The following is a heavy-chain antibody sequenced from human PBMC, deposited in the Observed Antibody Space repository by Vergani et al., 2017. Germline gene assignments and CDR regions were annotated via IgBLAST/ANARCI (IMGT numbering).Heavy chain of an antibody. CDR3: VGDPLYSTTWDLRLLEMGV. J-gene: IGHJ6*02. CDR2: FYTGGGT. CDR1: GGSISSGSYY. Sequence: QVQLQESGPGLVRPSQTPSLICTVSGGSISSGSYYWSWFRQPAGKGLEWIGRFYTGGGTSYNPSLKSRVTISVDTYKNQFSLQPSSVTAADTAVYYCVGDPLYSTTWDLRLLEMGVGGQGTTVTVSS. V-gene: IGHV4-61*02. D-gene: IGHD6-13*01.